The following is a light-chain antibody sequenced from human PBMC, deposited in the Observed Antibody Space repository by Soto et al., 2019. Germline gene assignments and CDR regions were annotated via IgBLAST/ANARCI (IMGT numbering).Light chain of an antibody. CDR3: QQRNSSPIT. CDR2: DAS. Sequence: EIVLTQSPGTLSLSPGERATLSCRASESVSSSYLAWYQQKPGQAPRLLIYDASSRATGIPDRFSGSGSGTEFTLTISSLQPEDFATYYCQQRNSSPITFGQGTRLEIK. J-gene: IGKJ5*01. CDR1: ESVSSSY. V-gene: IGKV3D-20*02.